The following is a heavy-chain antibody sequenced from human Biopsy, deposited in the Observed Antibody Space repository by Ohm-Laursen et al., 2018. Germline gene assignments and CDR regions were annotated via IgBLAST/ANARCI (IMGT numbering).Heavy chain of an antibody. V-gene: IGHV3-9*01. Sequence: SLRLSCTASGFTVNDHAMHWDRQPPGKGLEWVSGISWDSGRIGDADSVKGRFTVSRDNVKKSLYLEMNSLRPEDTPLYYCTKDLIPAGTDVWGQGTTVTVSS. CDR2: ISWDSGRI. CDR3: TKDLIPAGTDV. CDR1: GFTVNDHA. J-gene: IGHJ6*02.